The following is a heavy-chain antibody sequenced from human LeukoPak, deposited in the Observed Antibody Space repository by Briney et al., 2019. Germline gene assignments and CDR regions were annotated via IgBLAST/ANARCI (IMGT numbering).Heavy chain of an antibody. CDR1: GASISAYH. D-gene: IGHD1-14*01. CDR3: ARDYRYPDY. Sequence: SETLSLTCTVSGASISAYHWSWIRQPAGKGLEWIGRIYSSGRTNYIPSLKSRLTMSVDTSKNQFSPKLNSVTAADTAVYYCARDYRYPDYWGQGTLVTVSS. V-gene: IGHV4-4*07. J-gene: IGHJ4*02. CDR2: IYSSGRT.